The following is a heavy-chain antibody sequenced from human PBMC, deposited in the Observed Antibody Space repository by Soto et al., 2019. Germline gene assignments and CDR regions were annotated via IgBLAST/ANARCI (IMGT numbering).Heavy chain of an antibody. V-gene: IGHV1-8*01. J-gene: IGHJ6*02. CDR1: GYTFTSYG. CDR2: MNPNSGNT. D-gene: IGHD3-10*01. CDR3: ASPHRITMVRGALGYYYGMDV. Sequence: ASVKVSCKASGYTFTSYGINWVRQATGQGLEWMGWMNPNSGNTGYAQKFQGRVTMTRNTSISTAYMELSSLRSEDTAVYYCASPHRITMVRGALGYYYGMDVWGQGTTVTVSS.